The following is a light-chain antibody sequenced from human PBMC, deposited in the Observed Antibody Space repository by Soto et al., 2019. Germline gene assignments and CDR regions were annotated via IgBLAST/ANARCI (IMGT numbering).Light chain of an antibody. J-gene: IGKJ1*01. Sequence: DIVMTQSPDSLAVSLGERATINCKSSQSILYSSINRNYLAWFQQKPGQPPKLLIYWASTRESGVPDRFSVSGSGTDFTLTISSLQAEDVAVYYCQQYYSTPRTFGQGTKVEIK. CDR3: QQYYSTPRT. V-gene: IGKV4-1*01. CDR1: QSILYSSINRNY. CDR2: WAS.